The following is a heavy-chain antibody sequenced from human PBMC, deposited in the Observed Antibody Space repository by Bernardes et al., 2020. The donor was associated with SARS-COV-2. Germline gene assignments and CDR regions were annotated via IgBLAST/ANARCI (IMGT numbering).Heavy chain of an antibody. J-gene: IGHJ4*02. V-gene: IGHV5-51*01. Sequence: GEALTISCEASGYSITHYWIAWVRQMPGTGLEWMGVIYPRDSDTRYSPSFQGHVTISADKSINTAYLQWSSLKASDTAIYYCATSNVAAADKYYFEYWGKGNQVNVSS. CDR1: GYSITHYW. CDR2: IYPRDSDT. CDR3: ATSNVAAADKYYFEY. D-gene: IGHD6-13*01.